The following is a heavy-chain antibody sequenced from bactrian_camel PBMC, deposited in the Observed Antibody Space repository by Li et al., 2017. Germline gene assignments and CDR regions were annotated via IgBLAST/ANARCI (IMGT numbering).Heavy chain of an antibody. V-gene: IGHV3S53*01. Sequence: HVQLVESGGGSVQAGGSLTLSCVASGYTYSSGCMGWFRHPPGKREMREAVATIDTDGGTFYAASVKGRFTISKDNVKNTVFLQMNNLKPEDTAMYVCAINPDYGYCSDGAWAYTRWGQGTQVTVS. J-gene: IGHJ4*01. CDR2: IDTDGGT. CDR1: GYTYSSGC. D-gene: IGHD5*01. CDR3: AINPDYGYCSDGAWAYTR.